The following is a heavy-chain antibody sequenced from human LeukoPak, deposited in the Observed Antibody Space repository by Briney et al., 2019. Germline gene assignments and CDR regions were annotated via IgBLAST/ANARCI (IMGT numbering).Heavy chain of an antibody. CDR2: ISTGGTMT. V-gene: IGHV3-23*01. J-gene: IGHJ4*02. Sequence: PGGSLRLSCAASGFTFSTYAMCWVRQAPGKELEWVSGISTGGTMTFLADSVKGRFSISRDNSKNTLYLQMNSLRAEDTAVYYCAKIGSPIHWGQGTLVTVSS. CDR3: AKIGSPIH. D-gene: IGHD1-26*01. CDR1: GFTFSTYA.